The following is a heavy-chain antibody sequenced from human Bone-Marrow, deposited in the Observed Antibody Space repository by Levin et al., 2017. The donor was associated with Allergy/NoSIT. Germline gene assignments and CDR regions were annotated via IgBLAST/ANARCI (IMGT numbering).Heavy chain of an antibody. Sequence: GESLKISCAASGFTFSSYAMHWVRQAPGKGLEWVAVISYDGSNKYYADSVKGRFTISRDNSKNTLYLQMNSLRAEDTAVYYCARDPFSPQWLVLDYWGQGTLVTVSS. D-gene: IGHD6-19*01. CDR3: ARDPFSPQWLVLDY. CDR2: ISYDGSNK. V-gene: IGHV3-30-3*01. CDR1: GFTFSSYA. J-gene: IGHJ4*02.